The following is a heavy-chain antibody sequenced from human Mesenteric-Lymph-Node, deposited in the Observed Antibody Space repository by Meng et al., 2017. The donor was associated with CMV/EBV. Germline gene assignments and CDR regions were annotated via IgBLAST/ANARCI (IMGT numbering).Heavy chain of an antibody. J-gene: IGHJ4*02. CDR1: GFTFINYE. CDR3: ARDNDSSGYYWRYYFDY. CDR2: ISSSGSTI. Sequence: GESLKIFCAASGFTFINYEMNWVRQAPGKGLEWVSYISSSGSTIYYADSVKGRFTISRDNAKNSLYLQMNSLRAEDTAVYYCARDNDSSGYYWRYYFDYWGQGTLVTVSS. D-gene: IGHD3-22*01. V-gene: IGHV3-48*03.